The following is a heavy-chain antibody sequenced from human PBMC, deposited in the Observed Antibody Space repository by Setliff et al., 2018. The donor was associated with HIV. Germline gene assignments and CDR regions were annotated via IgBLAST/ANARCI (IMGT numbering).Heavy chain of an antibody. CDR2: IYYSGST. V-gene: IGHV4-59*11. J-gene: IGHJ4*02. D-gene: IGHD3-22*01. CDR3: ASGDYYDSSGYYYSPFDY. Sequence: SETLSLTCTVSGGSISSHYWSWIRQPPGKGLEWIGYIYYSGSTNYNPSLQSRVTISVDTSKNQFSLKLSSVAAADTAVYYCASGDYYDSSGYYYSPFDYWGQGTLGTVSS. CDR1: GGSISSHY.